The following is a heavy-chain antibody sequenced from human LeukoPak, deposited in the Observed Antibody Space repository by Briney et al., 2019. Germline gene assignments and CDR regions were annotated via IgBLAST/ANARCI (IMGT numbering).Heavy chain of an antibody. J-gene: IGHJ6*02. CDR1: GYTLTELS. Sequence: ASVKVSCKVSGYTLTELSMHWVRQAPGKGLEWMGGFDPEDGETIYAQKFQGRVTMTTDTSTTTAYVELRSLRSDDTAVYYCAREDVFYCTRTSCYSNYYYYGMDVWGQGTTVTVSS. CDR2: FDPEDGET. CDR3: AREDVFYCTRTSCYSNYYYYGMDV. D-gene: IGHD2-2*02. V-gene: IGHV1-24*01.